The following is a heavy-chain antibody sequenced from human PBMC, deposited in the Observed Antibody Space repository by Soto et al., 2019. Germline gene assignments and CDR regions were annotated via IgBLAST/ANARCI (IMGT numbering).Heavy chain of an antibody. J-gene: IGHJ6*02. CDR1: GGSFSGYY. CDR3: ARERGRYCSGGSCLTDYYYYGMDV. CDR2: INHSGST. V-gene: IGHV4-34*01. Sequence: QVQLQQWGAGLLKPSETLSLTCAVYGGSFSGYYWSWIRQPPGKGLEWIGEINHSGSTNYNPSLKSRVTISVDTSKNQFSLKLSSVTAADTAVYYCARERGRYCSGGSCLTDYYYYGMDVWGQGTTVTVSS. D-gene: IGHD2-15*01.